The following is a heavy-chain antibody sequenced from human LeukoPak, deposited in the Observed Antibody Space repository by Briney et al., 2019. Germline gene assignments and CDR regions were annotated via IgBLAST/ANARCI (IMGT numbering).Heavy chain of an antibody. CDR2: VHLDGRT. Sequence: TSETLSLTCGVSGGSVSSTNWWTWVRQPPGKGLEWIGEVHLDGRTNFNPSLKSRLTMSVDLSENHVSLKLTSVTAADTAVYYCAREGGFYRPLDYSGQGTLVTVSS. CDR1: GGSVSSTNW. V-gene: IGHV4-4*02. D-gene: IGHD6-25*01. J-gene: IGHJ4*02. CDR3: AREGGFYRPLDY.